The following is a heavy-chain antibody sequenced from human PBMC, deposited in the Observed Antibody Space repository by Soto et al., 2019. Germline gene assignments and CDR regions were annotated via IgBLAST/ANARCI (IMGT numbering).Heavy chain of an antibody. CDR1: GFTFSSYS. Sequence: GGSLRLSCAASGFTFSSYSMNWVRQAPGKGLEWVSYISSSSSTIYYADSVKGRFTISRDNAKNSLYLQMNSLRDEDTAVYYCARDRSGSYEASVEYWGQGTLVTVSS. J-gene: IGHJ4*02. V-gene: IGHV3-48*02. D-gene: IGHD1-26*01. CDR2: ISSSSSTI. CDR3: ARDRSGSYEASVEY.